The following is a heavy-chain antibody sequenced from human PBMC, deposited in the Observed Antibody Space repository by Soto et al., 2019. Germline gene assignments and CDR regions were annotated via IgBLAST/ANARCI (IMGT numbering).Heavy chain of an antibody. CDR1: GFTFSNYA. D-gene: IGHD2-15*01. Sequence: PGGSLRLSCAASGFTFSNYAMSWVSQAPGKGLEWVSTISGSGDTTYYADSVKGRFTISRDNSKDTLYLQMNSLRADDTAVYYCAKGGPVVVAAKDAFDMWGRGTMVTVSS. CDR2: ISGSGDTT. J-gene: IGHJ3*02. CDR3: AKGGPVVVAAKDAFDM. V-gene: IGHV3-23*01.